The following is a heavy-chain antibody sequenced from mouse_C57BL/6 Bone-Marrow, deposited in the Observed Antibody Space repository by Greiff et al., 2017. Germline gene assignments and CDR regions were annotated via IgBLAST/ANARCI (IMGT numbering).Heavy chain of an antibody. CDR3: ARDYYGLFDY. J-gene: IGHJ2*01. D-gene: IGHD1-2*01. CDR2: INPSSGST. V-gene: IGHV1-64*01. Sequence: QVQLQQPGAELVKPGASVKLSCKASGYTFTSYWMHWVKQRPGQGLEWIGRINPSSGSTNYNEKFKSKATLTVDKSSSTAYMHLSSLTSEDSAVSYCARDYYGLFDYWGQGTTLTVSS. CDR1: GYTFTSYW.